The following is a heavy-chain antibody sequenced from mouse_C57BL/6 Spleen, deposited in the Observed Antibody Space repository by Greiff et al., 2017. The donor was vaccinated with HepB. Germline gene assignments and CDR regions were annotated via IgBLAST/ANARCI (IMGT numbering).Heavy chain of an antibody. CDR2: IHPNSGST. V-gene: IGHV1-64*01. Sequence: QVQLQQPGAELVKPGASVKLSCKASGYTFTSYWMHWVKQRPGQGLEWIGMIHPNSGSTNYNEKFKSKATLTVDKSSSTAYMQLSSLTSEDSAVYYWARGGLYGSSSYYFDYWGQGTTLTVSS. CDR1: GYTFTSYW. J-gene: IGHJ2*01. CDR3: ARGGLYGSSSYYFDY. D-gene: IGHD1-1*01.